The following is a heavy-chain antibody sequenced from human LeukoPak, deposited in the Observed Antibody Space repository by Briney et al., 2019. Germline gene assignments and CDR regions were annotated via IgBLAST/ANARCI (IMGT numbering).Heavy chain of an antibody. CDR2: ISANNGNT. D-gene: IGHD6-13*01. CDR3: ARVGSLGYYYYYMDV. CDR1: GYTFTNFG. J-gene: IGHJ6*03. V-gene: IGHV1-18*01. Sequence: ALVKVSCKASGYTFTNFGISWVRQAPGQGLEWMGWISANNGNTDYAQKFQGRVTMTTDTSTSTAYMELRSLRSEDTAVYYCARVGSLGYYYYYMDVWGKGTTVTVSS.